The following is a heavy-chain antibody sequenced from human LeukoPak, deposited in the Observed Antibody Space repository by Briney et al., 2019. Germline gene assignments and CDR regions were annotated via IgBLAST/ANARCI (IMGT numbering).Heavy chain of an antibody. CDR2: INPNSGGT. CDR3: ARLLYCSSTSFSGSSSLWYAFDI. CDR1: GYTFTGYY. Sequence: ASVKVSCKASGYTFTGYYMHWVRQAPGQGLEWMGWINPNSGGTNYAQKFQGRVTMTRDTSISTAYMELSRLRSDDTAVYYCARLLYCSSTSFSGSSSLWYAFDIWGQGTMVTVSS. D-gene: IGHD2-2*01. V-gene: IGHV1-2*02. J-gene: IGHJ3*02.